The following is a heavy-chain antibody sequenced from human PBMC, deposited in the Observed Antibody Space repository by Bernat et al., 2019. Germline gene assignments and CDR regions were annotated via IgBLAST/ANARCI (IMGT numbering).Heavy chain of an antibody. CDR2: ISSRSTNI. J-gene: IGHJ4*02. D-gene: IGHD3-9*01. CDR3: AGVRVDWHSEWTFDL. Sequence: EVQLVESGGGLVQPGGSLRLSCGASEFNFHNHSMNWVRQAPGKGLEWVAFISSRSTNIYYADSVKGRFTISRDNAKSSLYLQMNSLGVEDTAVYYCAGVRVDWHSEWTFDLWGQGTLVAVSS. V-gene: IGHV3-21*04. CDR1: EFNFHNHS.